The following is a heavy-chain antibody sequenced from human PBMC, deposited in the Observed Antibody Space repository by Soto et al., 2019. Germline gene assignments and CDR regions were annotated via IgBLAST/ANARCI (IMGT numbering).Heavy chain of an antibody. J-gene: IGHJ6*02. Sequence: GGSLRLSCVASGFTFNDFAMHWVRQAPGKGLEWVSGIPWNSGTLDYADSVRGRFSISRDNAKHSLYLQMNSLRVEDTALYYCARHRGYHYYGMDVWGQGTTVTVSS. CDR3: ARHRGYHYYGMDV. CDR1: GFTFNDFA. V-gene: IGHV3-9*01. CDR2: IPWNSGTL.